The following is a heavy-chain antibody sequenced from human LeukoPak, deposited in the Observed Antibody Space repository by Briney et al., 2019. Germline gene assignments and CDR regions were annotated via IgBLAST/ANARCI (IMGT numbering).Heavy chain of an antibody. CDR2: ISSSSSYI. Sequence: GGSLRLSCAASGFTFSSYSMNWVRQAPGKGLEWVSSISSSSSYIYYADSVKGRFTISRDNSKNTLYLQMNSLRAEDTAVYYCAKDQRFLEWFPTGDYWGQGTLVTVSS. V-gene: IGHV3-21*01. CDR1: GFTFSSYS. D-gene: IGHD3-3*01. J-gene: IGHJ4*02. CDR3: AKDQRFLEWFPTGDY.